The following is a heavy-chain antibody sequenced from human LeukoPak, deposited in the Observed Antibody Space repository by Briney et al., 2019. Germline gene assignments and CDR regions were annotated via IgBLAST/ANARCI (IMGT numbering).Heavy chain of an antibody. CDR3: ARGRDGYNYAAFDI. CDR2: IIPILGIA. J-gene: IGHJ3*02. D-gene: IGHD5-24*01. Sequence: PWASVKVSCKASGGTFSSYAISWVRQAPGQGLEWMGRIIPILGIANYAQKFQGRVTITADKSTSTAYMELSSLRSEDTAVYYCARGRDGYNYAAFDIWGQGVMVTVSS. V-gene: IGHV1-69*04. CDR1: GGTFSSYA.